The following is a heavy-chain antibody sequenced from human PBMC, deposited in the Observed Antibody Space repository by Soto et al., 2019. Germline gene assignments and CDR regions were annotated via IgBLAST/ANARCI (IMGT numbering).Heavy chain of an antibody. CDR3: ATDFRRFDI. CDR2: INSGSNYI. V-gene: IGHV3-11*05. CDR1: AIKFSDSY. Sequence: QVHLVESGGGFVEPGGALRLSCSASAIKFSDSYMSWIRQSPGKGLEWISYINSGSNYIKYSESVRGRFSISRDNARKLLFLQMNDVRVEDTAIYFCATDFRRFDIWGQGTLVTVSS. D-gene: IGHD3-9*01. J-gene: IGHJ4*02.